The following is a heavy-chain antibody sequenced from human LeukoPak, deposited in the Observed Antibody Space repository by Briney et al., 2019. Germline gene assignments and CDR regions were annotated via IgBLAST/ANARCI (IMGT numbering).Heavy chain of an antibody. J-gene: IGHJ3*02. CDR2: INPNSGGT. Sequence: ASVKVSCKASGYTFTGYYMHWVRQAPGQGLEWMGWINPNSGGTNYAQKFQGRVTMTRDTSISTAYMELSRLRSDDTAVYYCARAGTYLPSDAFDIWGQGTMVTVSS. V-gene: IGHV1-2*02. CDR1: GYTFTGYY. CDR3: ARAGTYLPSDAFDI.